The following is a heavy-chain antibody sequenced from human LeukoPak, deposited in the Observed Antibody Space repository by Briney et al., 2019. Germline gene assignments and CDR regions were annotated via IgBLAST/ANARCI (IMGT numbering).Heavy chain of an antibody. CDR3: ARVGSGSWSDY. V-gene: IGHV1-69*05. CDR2: IIPIFGTA. D-gene: IGHD3-10*01. J-gene: IGHJ4*02. Sequence: SVKVSCKASGYTFTSYYMHWVRQAPGQGLEWMGRIIPIFGTANYAQKFQGRVTITTDESTSTAYMELSSLRSEDTAVYYCARVGSGSWSDYWGQGTLVTVSS. CDR1: GYTFTSYY.